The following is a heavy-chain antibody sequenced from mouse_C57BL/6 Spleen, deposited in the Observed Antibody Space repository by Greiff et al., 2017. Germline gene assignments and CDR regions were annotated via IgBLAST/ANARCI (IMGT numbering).Heavy chain of an antibody. CDR3: TRAGGNYVDAMDY. CDR2: IYPGDGDT. J-gene: IGHJ4*01. D-gene: IGHD2-1*01. V-gene: IGHV1-82*01. Sequence: QVQLQQSGPELVKPGASVKISCKASGYAFSSSWMNWVKQRPGKGLEWIGRIYPGDGDTNSNGKFKGKATLTADKSSSTAYMQLSSLTSEDSAVYFCTRAGGNYVDAMDYWGQGTSVTVSS. CDR1: GYAFSSSW.